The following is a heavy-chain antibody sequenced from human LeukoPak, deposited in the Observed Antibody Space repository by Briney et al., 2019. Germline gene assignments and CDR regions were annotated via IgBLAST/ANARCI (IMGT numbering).Heavy chain of an antibody. CDR3: ARDGDWGRYDH. CDR1: GFTFSSYA. D-gene: IGHD7-27*01. V-gene: IGHV3-23*01. Sequence: GGSLRLSCAASGFTFSSYAMSWVRQAPGKGLEWVSAISGSGGSTYYADSVKGRFTISRDSSKNTLYLQMNSLRAEDTAVYYCARDGDWGRYDHWGQGTLVIVSS. J-gene: IGHJ4*02. CDR2: ISGSGGST.